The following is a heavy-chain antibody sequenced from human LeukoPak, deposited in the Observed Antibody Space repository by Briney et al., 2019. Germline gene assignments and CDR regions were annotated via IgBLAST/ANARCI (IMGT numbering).Heavy chain of an antibody. V-gene: IGHV3-15*07. D-gene: IGHD1-7*01. J-gene: IGHJ3*02. Sequence: PGGPLRLSCAASGFTFSVTWMNWVRQAPGKGLEWVGRFKSKIDGGAIDYAAPVQGRFTISRDNLQATLYLQMNSLKTEDTAVYYCTTGGDVMVAGTRAFDIWGQGTMVTVSS. CDR3: TTGGDVMVAGTRAFDI. CDR2: FKSKIDGGAI. CDR1: GFTFSVTW.